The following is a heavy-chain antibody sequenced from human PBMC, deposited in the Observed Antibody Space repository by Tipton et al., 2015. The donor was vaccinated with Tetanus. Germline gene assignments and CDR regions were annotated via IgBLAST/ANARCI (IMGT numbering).Heavy chain of an antibody. CDR1: GGSISSYY. CDR3: ARVYYDFWSGATHREGWFDP. V-gene: IGHV4-59*01. J-gene: IGHJ5*02. Sequence: LRLSCTVSGGSISSYYWSWIRQPPGKGLEWIGYIYYSGSTNYNPSLKSRVTISVETSKNQFSLKLSSVTAADTAVYYCARVYYDFWSGATHREGWFDPWGQGTLVTVSS. D-gene: IGHD3-3*01. CDR2: IYYSGST.